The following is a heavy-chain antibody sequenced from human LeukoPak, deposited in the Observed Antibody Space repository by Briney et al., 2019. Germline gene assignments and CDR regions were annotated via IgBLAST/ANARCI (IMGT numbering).Heavy chain of an antibody. CDR3: ARDAGLDAFDI. Sequence: GGPLRLSCAASGFHVRNNYMSWVRQAPGKGLEWVSILYNNGGTDYADSVRGRFAISRGNSKNTLYLQMNGLRVEDTAIYYCARDAGLDAFDIRGQGTMVGVSS. J-gene: IGHJ3*02. CDR1: GFHVRNNY. D-gene: IGHD3-9*01. V-gene: IGHV3-66*01. CDR2: LYNNGGT.